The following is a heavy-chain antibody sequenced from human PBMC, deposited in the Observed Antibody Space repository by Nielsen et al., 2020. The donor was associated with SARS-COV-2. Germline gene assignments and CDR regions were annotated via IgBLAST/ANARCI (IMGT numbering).Heavy chain of an antibody. Sequence: ASVKVSCKASGYTFTSYYLHWVRQAPGQGLEWMGIINPSGGSTTYAQKFQGSVTLTRDTSTSTVYMELSSLRSEDTAVYYCARDPDCRGTNCPRVGWFDPWGQGTLVTVSP. CDR3: ARDPDCRGTNCPRVGWFDP. D-gene: IGHD2-2*01. V-gene: IGHV1-46*01. J-gene: IGHJ5*02. CDR1: GYTFTSYY. CDR2: INPSGGST.